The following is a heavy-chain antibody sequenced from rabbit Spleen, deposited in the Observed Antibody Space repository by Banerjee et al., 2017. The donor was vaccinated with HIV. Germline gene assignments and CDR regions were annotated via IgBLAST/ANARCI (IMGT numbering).Heavy chain of an antibody. CDR2: IEPIFGNT. J-gene: IGHJ4*01. Sequence: QEQLEESGGRLVQPGGSLTLSCKASGFDFSNYGVSWVRQAPGKGLEWIGYIEPIFGNTYYANWVNGRFTISSHNAQNTLFLQLSSLTAADTATYFCVRGASGTGYYSLWGPGPWSPS. D-gene: IGHD1-1*01. V-gene: IGHV1S47*01. CDR3: VRGASGTGYYSL. CDR1: GFDFSNYG.